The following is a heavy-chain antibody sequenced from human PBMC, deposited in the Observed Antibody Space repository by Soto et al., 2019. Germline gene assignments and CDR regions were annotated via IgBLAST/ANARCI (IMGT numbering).Heavy chain of an antibody. Sequence: EVQVVESGGGLVQPGRSLRLSCAASGFSFDDYAMHWVRQAPGKGLVWVSGISWNSGTIGYADSVKGRFTISRDNAKNSLYLQMNSLRAEDTALYYCAKSTDHTANGMGVWGQGTTVTVSS. V-gene: IGHV3-9*01. CDR1: GFSFDDYA. D-gene: IGHD2-21*02. CDR2: ISWNSGTI. J-gene: IGHJ6*02. CDR3: AKSTDHTANGMGV.